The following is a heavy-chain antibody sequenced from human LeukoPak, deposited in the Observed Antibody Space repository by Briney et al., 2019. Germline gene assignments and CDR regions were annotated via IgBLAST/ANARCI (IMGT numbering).Heavy chain of an antibody. Sequence: SETLSLICTTSGVSINRFYWSWVRQPPGKGLEWIGNIYSGVPTYFNPSLKSRVTISVDTSKNQFSLNLTSVTAADTAMYYCIQTTGWPGFDAWGQGILVTVSS. CDR2: IYSGVPT. CDR1: GVSINRFY. V-gene: IGHV4-4*09. J-gene: IGHJ3*01. D-gene: IGHD6-19*01. CDR3: IQTTGWPGFDA.